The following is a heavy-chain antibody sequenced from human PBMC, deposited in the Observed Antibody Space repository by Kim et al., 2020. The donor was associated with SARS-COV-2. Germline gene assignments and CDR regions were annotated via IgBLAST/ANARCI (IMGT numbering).Heavy chain of an antibody. J-gene: IGHJ6*02. D-gene: IGHD6-13*01. V-gene: IGHV4-39*01. CDR2: LYYTGST. Sequence: SETLSLTCNVSGCSISSSSHYWGWIRQPPGKGLELIWSLYYTGSTYYNPSLKSRVTMSIDTSKRQFSLKLNSVTAADTAVYYCARLPSYRSTWFRSYYGLDVWGQGTTVTVSS. CDR3: ARLPSYRSTWFRSYYGLDV. CDR1: GCSISSSSHY.